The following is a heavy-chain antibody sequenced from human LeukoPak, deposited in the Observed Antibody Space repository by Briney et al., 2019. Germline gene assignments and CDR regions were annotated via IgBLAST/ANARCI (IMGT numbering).Heavy chain of an antibody. J-gene: IGHJ4*02. CDR1: GYTFTGYY. CDR3: AREGYYDSSGYRDY. V-gene: IGHV1-2*02. Sequence: EASVTVSCKAPGYTFTGYYMHWVRQAPGQGLEWMGWINPNSGGTNYAQKFQGRVTMTRDTSISTAYMELSRLRSDDTAVYYCAREGYYDSSGYRDYWGQGTLVTVSS. D-gene: IGHD3-22*01. CDR2: INPNSGGT.